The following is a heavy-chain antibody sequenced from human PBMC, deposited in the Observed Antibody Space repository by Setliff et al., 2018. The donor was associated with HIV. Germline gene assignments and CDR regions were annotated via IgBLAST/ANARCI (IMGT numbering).Heavy chain of an antibody. J-gene: IGHJ4*02. V-gene: IGHV3-30*01. CDR3: ARVGNNRLQFFDH. D-gene: IGHD5-12*01. CDR2: ISYDGSNK. Sequence: GGSLRLSCAASGFTFSSYAMHWVRQAPGKGLEWVAVISYDGSNKYYADSVKGRFTISRDNSKNTLYLQMNSLRAEDTAVYYCARVGNNRLQFFDHWGQGTPVTVSS. CDR1: GFTFSSYA.